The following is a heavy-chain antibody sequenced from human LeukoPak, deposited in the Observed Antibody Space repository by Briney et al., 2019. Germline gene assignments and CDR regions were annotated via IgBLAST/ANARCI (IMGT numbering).Heavy chain of an antibody. CDR2: INPNSGGT. V-gene: IGHV1-2*02. D-gene: IGHD3-9*01. Sequence: ASVKVSCKASGYTFTGYYMHWVRQAPGQGLEWMGWINPNSGGTNYAQKFQGRVTMTRDTSISTAYMELSRLRSDDTAVYYCARAMGYYDILTGYGIRKTGDWFDPWGQGTLVTVSS. CDR3: ARAMGYYDILTGYGIRKTGDWFDP. J-gene: IGHJ5*02. CDR1: GYTFTGYY.